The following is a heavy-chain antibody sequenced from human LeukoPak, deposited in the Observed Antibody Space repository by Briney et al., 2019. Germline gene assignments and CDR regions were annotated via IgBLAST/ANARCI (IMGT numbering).Heavy chain of an antibody. CDR2: IYSGGPT. CDR3: AKDITGTAAAD. D-gene: IGHD6-13*01. Sequence: GGSLRLSCAASGFTVSLYYMTWVRQAPGKGLEWVSVIYSGGPTYYADSVKGRFTISRDNSKNTLYLQMNSLRAEDTAVYYCAKDITGTAAADWGQGTLVTVSS. CDR1: GFTVSLYY. V-gene: IGHV3-53*01. J-gene: IGHJ4*02.